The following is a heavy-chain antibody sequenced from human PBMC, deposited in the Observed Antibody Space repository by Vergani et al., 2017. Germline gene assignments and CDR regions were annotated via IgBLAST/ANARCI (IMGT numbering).Heavy chain of an antibody. J-gene: IGHJ3*02. V-gene: IGHV4-34*01. CDR1: GGSFSGYY. D-gene: IGHD3-22*01. Sequence: QVQLQQWGAGLLKPSETLSLTCAVYGGSFSGYYWSWIRQPPGKGLEWIGSIYHSGSTYYNPSLKSRVTISVDTSKNQFSLKLSSVTAADTAVYYCAREDTMTDAFDIWGQGTMVTVSS. CDR2: IYHSGST. CDR3: AREDTMTDAFDI.